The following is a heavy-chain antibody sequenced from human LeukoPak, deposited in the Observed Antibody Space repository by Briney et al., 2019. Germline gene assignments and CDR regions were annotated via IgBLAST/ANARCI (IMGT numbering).Heavy chain of an antibody. V-gene: IGHV3-23*01. J-gene: IGHJ4*02. D-gene: IGHD4-17*01. CDR1: GFTFSKYA. CDR3: AKDSSVPYGITD. Sequence: PRGSLRLSCAASGFTFSKYAMSWVRQAPGKGLEWVSAISGSDGNTFYADSVKGRFTISRDNSKNTLSLQMNSLRAEDTALYYCAKDSSVPYGITDWGQGTLVTVSS. CDR2: ISGSDGNT.